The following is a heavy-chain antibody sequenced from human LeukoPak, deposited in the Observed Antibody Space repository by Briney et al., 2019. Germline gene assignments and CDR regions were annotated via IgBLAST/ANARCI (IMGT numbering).Heavy chain of an antibody. Sequence: GGSLRLSCAASGFIFSTYEMNWVRQAPGKGLEWVSYISSSGSTIYYADSVKGRFTISRDNAKSSLYLQMNSLRAEDTAIYYCARDGDLTPAVPFDYWGQGTLVTVSS. J-gene: IGHJ4*02. CDR3: ARDGDLTPAVPFDY. D-gene: IGHD6-25*01. CDR2: ISSSGSTI. V-gene: IGHV3-48*03. CDR1: GFIFSTYE.